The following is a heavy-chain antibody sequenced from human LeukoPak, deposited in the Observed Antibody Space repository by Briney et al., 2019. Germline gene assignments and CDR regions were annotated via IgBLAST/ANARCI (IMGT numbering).Heavy chain of an antibody. CDR3: AGHDPRGSYYYYYMDV. CDR2: IYYSGST. J-gene: IGHJ6*03. V-gene: IGHV4-59*01. Sequence: SETLSLTCTVSGGSISSYCWSWIRQPPGKGLEWIGCIYYSGSTNYNPSLKSRVTISVDTSKNQFSLKLSSVTAADTAVYYCAGHDPRGSYYYYYMDVWGKGTTVTVSS. CDR1: GGSISSYC.